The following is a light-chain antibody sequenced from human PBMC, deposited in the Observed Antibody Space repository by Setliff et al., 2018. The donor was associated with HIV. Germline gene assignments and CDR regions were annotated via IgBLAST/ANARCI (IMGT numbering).Light chain of an antibody. Sequence: QSVLTQPASASGTPGQRVSISCSGSRSNIGSNTVNWYQQLPGTAPKLLIHSNDQRPSGVPGRISGSKSGTSASLAISGLQSEDEADYYRATWDDSLNGWVFGGGTKVTVL. V-gene: IGLV1-44*01. CDR2: SND. CDR1: RSNIGSNT. J-gene: IGLJ3*02. CDR3: ATWDDSLNGWV.